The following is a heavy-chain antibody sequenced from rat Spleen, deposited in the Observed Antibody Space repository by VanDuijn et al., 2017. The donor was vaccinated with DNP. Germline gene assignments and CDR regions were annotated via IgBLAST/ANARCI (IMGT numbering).Heavy chain of an antibody. CDR2: ISYEGSST. V-gene: IGHV5-22*01. J-gene: IGHJ1*01. Sequence: EVQLVESGGGLVQPGRSLKLSCAASGFTFSDYYMAWVRQAPKKGLEWVASISYEGSSTYYGDSVKGRFTISRDNAKNTLYLQMNSLRSEDTATDYCARHMYTTDYYYDWYFDFWGPGTMVTVSS. CDR1: GFTFSDYY. D-gene: IGHD1-6*01. CDR3: ARHMYTTDYYYDWYFDF.